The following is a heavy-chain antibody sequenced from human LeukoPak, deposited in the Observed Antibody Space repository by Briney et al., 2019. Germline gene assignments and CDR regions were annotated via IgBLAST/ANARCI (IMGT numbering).Heavy chain of an antibody. D-gene: IGHD2-2*02. CDR3: AKDRSGGGTFYTHDY. J-gene: IGHJ4*02. V-gene: IGHV3-23*01. CDR1: GFTFNNYA. CDR2: ISGSGGGT. Sequence: GGSLRLSCAASGFTFNNYAMSWVRQAPGKGLEWVSDISGSGGGTYYADSVKGRFTISRDSSRNTLYLQMNSLRAEDTALYFCAKDRSGGGTFYTHDYWGQGTLVTVSS.